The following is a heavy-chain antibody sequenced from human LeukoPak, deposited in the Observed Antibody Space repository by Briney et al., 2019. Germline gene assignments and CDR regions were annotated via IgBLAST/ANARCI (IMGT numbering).Heavy chain of an antibody. D-gene: IGHD3-22*01. V-gene: IGHV3-30*02. CDR2: IRNDGSNK. Sequence: PGGSLRLSCAASGFTFSSYGMHWVRQAPGKGLEWVAFIRNDGSNKYYADSVKGRFTISRDNSKNTLYLQMNSLRAEDTAVYYCARFYDSSGYYNPFDYWGQGTLVTVSS. CDR3: ARFYDSSGYYNPFDY. J-gene: IGHJ4*02. CDR1: GFTFSSYG.